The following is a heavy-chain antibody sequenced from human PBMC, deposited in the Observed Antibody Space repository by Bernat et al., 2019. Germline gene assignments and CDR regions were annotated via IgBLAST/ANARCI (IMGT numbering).Heavy chain of an antibody. D-gene: IGHD5-12*01. Sequence: EVQLVESGGGLVQPGGSLRLSCAASGFTVSSNYMSWVRQAPGKGLAWVSVIYSGGSTYYADVVKGRFTMSRDNSRNTLYLQMNSLRAEDTAVYYCARSRGGGYGYYYYYGMDVWGQGTTVTVSS. J-gene: IGHJ6*02. V-gene: IGHV3-66*01. CDR3: ARSRGGGYGYYYYYGMDV. CDR2: IYSGGST. CDR1: GFTVSSNY.